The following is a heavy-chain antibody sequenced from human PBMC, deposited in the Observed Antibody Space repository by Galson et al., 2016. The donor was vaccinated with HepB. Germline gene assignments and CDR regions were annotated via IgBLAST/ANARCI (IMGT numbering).Heavy chain of an antibody. D-gene: IGHD3-22*01. CDR1: GLIFSDYY. V-gene: IGHV3-11*01. CDR3: AREISNWYDSGGRYAQDHPYDVFDM. Sequence: SLRLSCAATGLIFSDYYMNWIRQAPGKGLEWVSCITSSGSTKYYADSVKGRFTISRDNAKNSLYLEMNSLRVEDTAVYYCAREISNWYDSGGRYAQDHPYDVFDMWGQGTMVTVST. CDR2: ITSSGSTK. J-gene: IGHJ3*02.